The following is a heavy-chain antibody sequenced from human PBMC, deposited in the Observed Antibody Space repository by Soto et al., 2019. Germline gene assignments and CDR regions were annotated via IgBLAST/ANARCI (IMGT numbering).Heavy chain of an antibody. CDR2: IYYSGST. V-gene: IGHV4-59*08. Sequence: SETLSLTCTVSGGSISPYYWSWIRQPPGKGLEWIGYIYYSGSTYYNPSLKSRVTISVDTSKNQFSLKLSSVTAADTAVYYCDGYCSGGSCYSGGAFDIWGQGTMVTVSS. CDR1: GGSISPYY. J-gene: IGHJ3*02. D-gene: IGHD2-15*01. CDR3: DGYCSGGSCYSGGAFDI.